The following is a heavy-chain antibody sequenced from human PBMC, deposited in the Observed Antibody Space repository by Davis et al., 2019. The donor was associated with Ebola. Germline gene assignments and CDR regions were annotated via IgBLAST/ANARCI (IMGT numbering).Heavy chain of an antibody. Sequence: MPSETLSLTCTVSGGSISSYYWGWIRQPPGKGLEWIGSIYYSGSTYYNPSLKSRVTISVDKSKNQFSLKLSSVTAADTAVYYCARDLLWFGSEYYYYGMDVWGKGTTVTVSS. D-gene: IGHD3-10*01. V-gene: IGHV4-39*07. CDR3: ARDLLWFGSEYYYYGMDV. CDR1: GGSISSYY. CDR2: IYYSGST. J-gene: IGHJ6*04.